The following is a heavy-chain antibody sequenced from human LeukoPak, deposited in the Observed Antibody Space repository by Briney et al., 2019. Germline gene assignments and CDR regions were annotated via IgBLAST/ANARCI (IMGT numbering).Heavy chain of an antibody. Sequence: SETLSLTCTVSGGSMSSGDYYWSWICQPPGKGLEWIGYIYYSGSTNYNPSLKSRVTISVDTSKNQFSLKLSSVTAADTAVYYCARAPRWYSGSYYDYWGQGTLVTVSS. J-gene: IGHJ4*02. D-gene: IGHD1-26*01. CDR2: IYYSGST. CDR1: GGSMSSGDYY. V-gene: IGHV4-61*08. CDR3: ARAPRWYSGSYYDY.